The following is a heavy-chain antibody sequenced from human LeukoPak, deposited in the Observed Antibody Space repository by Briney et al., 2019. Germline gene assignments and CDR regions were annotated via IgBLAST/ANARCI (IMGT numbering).Heavy chain of an antibody. D-gene: IGHD6-13*01. Sequence: SETLSLTCTVSDGSISSGSYYWTWIRQPAGKGLEWIGRISTSGSTNYNPSLKSRVTISADTSKNQFPLKLNSVTAADTAVYYCARAAAAGLDSWGQGTLVTVSS. J-gene: IGHJ4*02. CDR3: ARAAAAGLDS. CDR1: DGSISSGSYY. V-gene: IGHV4-61*02. CDR2: ISTSGST.